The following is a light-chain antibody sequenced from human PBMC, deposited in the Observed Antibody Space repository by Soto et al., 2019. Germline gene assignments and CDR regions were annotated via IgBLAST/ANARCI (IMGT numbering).Light chain of an antibody. V-gene: IGKV1-5*03. J-gene: IGKJ1*01. CDR1: QIINGW. Sequence: DIQMTQSPSTLSAVVGDRVTITCRASQIINGWLAWYQQKPGKSPKLLIYRSSVLESGVPSRFSGSGSVTEFTLTINFLQPDDFSTYYVHQYNEYPWTCGQGTNVEI. CDR3: HQYNEYPWT. CDR2: RSS.